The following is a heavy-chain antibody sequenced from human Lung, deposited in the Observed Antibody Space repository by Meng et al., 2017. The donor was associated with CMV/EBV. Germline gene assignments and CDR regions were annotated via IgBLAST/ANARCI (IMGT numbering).Heavy chain of an antibody. V-gene: IGHV3-23*01. CDR1: GFTFSTYA. CDR3: AKDRGWELRLLVH. J-gene: IGHJ4*02. Sequence: GGSLRLXCATSGFTFSTYAMNWVRQAPGKGLEWVSTINSGSRGTIFYANSVRGRFTIDRDNSRNTLLLRMNSLRDEDTAVYYCAKDRGWELRLLVHWGQGAXVTVSS. D-gene: IGHD1-26*01. CDR2: INSGSRGTI.